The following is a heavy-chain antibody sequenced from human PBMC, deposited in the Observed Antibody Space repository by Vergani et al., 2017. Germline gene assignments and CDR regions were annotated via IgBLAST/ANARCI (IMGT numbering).Heavy chain of an antibody. V-gene: IGHV3-33*08. CDR3: ARLTPWAYYDILTGTDFDYYYMDV. J-gene: IGHJ6*03. CDR1: GFTFSSYG. D-gene: IGHD3-9*01. Sequence: QVQLVESGGGVVQPGRSLRLSCAASGFTFSSYGMHWVRQAPGKGLEWVAVIWYDGSNKYYADSVRGRFTISRDNSKNTLYLQMNSLRAENTAVYYCARLTPWAYYDILTGTDFDYYYMDVWGKGTTVTVSS. CDR2: IWYDGSNK.